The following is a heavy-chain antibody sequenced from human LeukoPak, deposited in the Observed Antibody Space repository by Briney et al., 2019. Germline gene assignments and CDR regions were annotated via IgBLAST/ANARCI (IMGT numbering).Heavy chain of an antibody. Sequence: GGSLRLSCAASGFTFSSYAMSWVRQVPGKGLEWVSSISGSGGRTYYANSVKGRFTISRDNSKNTLYLQMNSLRAEDTAVYYCATTVTTRVDYWGQGTLVTVSS. V-gene: IGHV3-23*01. J-gene: IGHJ4*02. D-gene: IGHD4-17*01. CDR3: ATTVTTRVDY. CDR2: ISGSGGRT. CDR1: GFTFSSYA.